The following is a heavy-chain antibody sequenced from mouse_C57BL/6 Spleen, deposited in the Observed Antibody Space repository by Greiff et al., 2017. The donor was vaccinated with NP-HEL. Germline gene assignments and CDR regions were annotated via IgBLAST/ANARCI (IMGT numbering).Heavy chain of an antibody. CDR2: INHNNGGN. Sequence: VQLQQSGPELVKPGASVKISCKASGYTFTDYNMHWVKQSHGKSLEWIGYINHNNGGNSYNQKFKGKATLTVNKSSSTAYMELRSLTSEDTAVYDCVLWLRGSYYAMDYWGQGTSVTVSS. D-gene: IGHD2-2*01. CDR3: VLWLRGSYYAMDY. J-gene: IGHJ4*01. CDR1: GYTFTDYN. V-gene: IGHV1-22*01.